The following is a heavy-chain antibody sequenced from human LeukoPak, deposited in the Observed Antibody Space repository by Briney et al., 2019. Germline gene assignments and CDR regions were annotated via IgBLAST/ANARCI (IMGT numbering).Heavy chain of an antibody. CDR1: SGSISTSNYY. CDR2: IYYSGST. J-gene: IGHJ4*02. D-gene: IGHD5-18*01. CDR3: ASSGYSYGTIAEY. V-gene: IGHV4-39*07. Sequence: SETLSLTCTVSSGSISTSNYYWGWIRQPPGKGLEWIGSIYYSGSTYYNPSLKSRVTISVDTSKNQFSLKLSSVTAADTAVYYCASSGYSYGTIAEYWGQGTLVTVSS.